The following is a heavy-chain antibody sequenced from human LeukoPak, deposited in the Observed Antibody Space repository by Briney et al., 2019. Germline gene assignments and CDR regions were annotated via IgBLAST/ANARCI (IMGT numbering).Heavy chain of an antibody. J-gene: IGHJ4*02. D-gene: IGHD1-7*01. Sequence: GGSLRLSCAASGFTVSSNYMSWVRQAPGKGLEWVSVIYSGGSTYYADSVKGRFTISRDNSKNTLYLQMNSLRAEDTAVYYCARDKELELRGYFDYWGQGTLVTVSS. CDR2: IYSGGST. CDR3: ARDKELELRGYFDY. CDR1: GFTVSSNY. V-gene: IGHV3-66*01.